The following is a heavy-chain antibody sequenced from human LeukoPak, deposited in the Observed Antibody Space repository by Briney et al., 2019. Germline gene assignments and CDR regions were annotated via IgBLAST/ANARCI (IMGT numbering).Heavy chain of an antibody. Sequence: ASVKVSCKASGYTFTSYDINWVRHATGQGLEWMGWMNPNSGNTGYAQKFQGRVTITRNTSISTAYMELSSLRSEDTAVYYCARSRGSSSSLDYWGQGTLVTVSS. CDR2: MNPNSGNT. J-gene: IGHJ4*02. CDR1: GYTFTSYD. CDR3: ARSRGSSSSLDY. D-gene: IGHD6-6*01. V-gene: IGHV1-8*03.